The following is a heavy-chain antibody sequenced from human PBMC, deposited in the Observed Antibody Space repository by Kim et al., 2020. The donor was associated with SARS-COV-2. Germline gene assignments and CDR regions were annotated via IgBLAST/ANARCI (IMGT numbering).Heavy chain of an antibody. D-gene: IGHD3-10*01. J-gene: IGHJ4*02. CDR3: ARRERFGELLPFDY. Sequence: QKCQCRVTITRDTSASTAYMALSRLRSEDTAVYYCARRERFGELLPFDYWGQGTLVTVSS. V-gene: IGHV1-3*01.